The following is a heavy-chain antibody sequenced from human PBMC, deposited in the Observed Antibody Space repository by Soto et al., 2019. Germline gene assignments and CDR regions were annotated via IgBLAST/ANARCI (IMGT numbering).Heavy chain of an antibody. CDR1: GGLFSSYA. CDR3: ARGDIPYVWFNDF. D-gene: IGHD2-15*01. J-gene: IGHJ4*02. CDR2: IIPVFGTA. V-gene: IGHV1-69*01. Sequence: QEQLVQSGAEVKKPGSSVKVSCKDSGGLFSSYAISWVRQAPGQGLEWMGWIIPVFGTAYYAQKFQGRVTITADESTNTAYMELSSLRSEDTAMYYCARGDIPYVWFNDFWGQGSLVTVSA.